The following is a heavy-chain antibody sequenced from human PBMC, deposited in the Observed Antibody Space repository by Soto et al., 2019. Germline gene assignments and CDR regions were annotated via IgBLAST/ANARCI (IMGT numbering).Heavy chain of an antibody. V-gene: IGHV4-34*01. CDR1: GGSFSGYY. CDR2: ISHSGST. CDR3: VRALAAVQD. Sequence: PSETLSLTCAVYGGSFSGYYCSWVRQPPGKGLEWIGEISHSGSTNYNSSLESRVTISVDTSKNQLFLKLSSVTAADTAVYYCVRALAAVQDWGHGTSATV. D-gene: IGHD6-13*01. J-gene: IGHJ1*01.